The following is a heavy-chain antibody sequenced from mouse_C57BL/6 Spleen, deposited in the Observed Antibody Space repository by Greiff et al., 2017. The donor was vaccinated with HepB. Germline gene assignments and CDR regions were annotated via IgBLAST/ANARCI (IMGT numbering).Heavy chain of an antibody. Sequence: VQGVESGPGLVAPSQRLSNTRTVPGFSLTSYGVDWVRQPPGKGLEWLGVIWGGGSTNYNSALMSRLSISKDNSKSQVLLKMNRLQTDDTAMYYCAKRGALYAMDYWGQGTSVTVSS. CDR3: AKRGALYAMDY. CDR2: IWGGGST. V-gene: IGHV2-9*01. CDR1: GFSLTSYG. J-gene: IGHJ4*01.